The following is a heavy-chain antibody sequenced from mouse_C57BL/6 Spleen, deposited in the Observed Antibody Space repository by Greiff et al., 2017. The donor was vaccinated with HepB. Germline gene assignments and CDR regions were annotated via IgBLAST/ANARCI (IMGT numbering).Heavy chain of an antibody. CDR2: IYPGSGST. CDR3: ARYYYGSSYSWFAY. J-gene: IGHJ3*01. Sequence: QVQLQQPGAELVKPGDSVKMSCKASGYTFTSYWITWVKQRPGQGLEWIGDIYPGSGSTNYNEKFKSKATLTVDTSSSTAYMQLSSLTSEDSAVYYCARYYYGSSYSWFAYWGQGTLVTVSA. CDR1: GYTFTSYW. V-gene: IGHV1-55*01. D-gene: IGHD1-1*01.